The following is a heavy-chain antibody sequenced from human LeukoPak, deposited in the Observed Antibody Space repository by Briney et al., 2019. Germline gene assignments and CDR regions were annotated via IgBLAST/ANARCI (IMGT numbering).Heavy chain of an antibody. CDR1: GYTFTSYY. D-gene: IGHD5-18*01. V-gene: IGHV1-46*01. CDR2: INPSGGST. J-gene: IGHJ4*02. CDR3: ARARGYSYGYVPGLDY. Sequence: ASVKVSCKASGYTFTSYYMHWVQRAPGQGLEWMGIINPSGGSTSYAQKFQGRVTMTRDTSTSTVYMELSSLRSEDTAVYYCARARGYSYGYVPGLDYWGQGTLVTVSS.